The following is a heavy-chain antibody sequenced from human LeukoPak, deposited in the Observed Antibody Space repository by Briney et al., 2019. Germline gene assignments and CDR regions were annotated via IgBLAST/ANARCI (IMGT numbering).Heavy chain of an antibody. D-gene: IGHD5-24*01. J-gene: IGHJ4*02. Sequence: GGSLRLSCVASGFTFSSYWMHWVRQAPGKGLVWVSRINSDGSSTKCADSVKGRFTISRDNSKNTLYLQMNSLIAEDTAVYYCAKSGYNRFDYWGQGTRVTVSS. CDR2: INSDGSST. V-gene: IGHV3-74*03. CDR1: GFTFSSYW. CDR3: AKSGYNRFDY.